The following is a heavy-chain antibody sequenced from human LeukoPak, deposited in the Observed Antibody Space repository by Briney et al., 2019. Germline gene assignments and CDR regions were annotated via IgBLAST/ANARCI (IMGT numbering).Heavy chain of an antibody. CDR2: INPSGGST. CDR3: ARDRLTMIGFDP. V-gene: IGHV1-46*01. Sequence: PVASVKVSCKASGYTFTNYYMHWVPQAPGQGLEWIGIINPSGGSTRYAQKFQGRVTMSRDTSTSTVYMELSSLRSEDTAVYYCARDRLTMIGFDPWGQGTLVTVSS. D-gene: IGHD3-22*01. CDR1: GYTFTNYY. J-gene: IGHJ5*02.